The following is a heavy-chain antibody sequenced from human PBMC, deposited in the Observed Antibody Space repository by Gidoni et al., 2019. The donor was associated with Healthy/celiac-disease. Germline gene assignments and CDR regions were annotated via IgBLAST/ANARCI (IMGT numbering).Heavy chain of an antibody. Sequence: QVQLVQSGAEVKKPVASVKVSCKASGYTFTSYGISWVRQAPGQGLEWMGWISAYNGNTNYAQKLQGRVTMTTDTSTSTAYMELRSLRSDDTAVYYCARAYYDILTGPGWFDPWGQGTLVTVSS. CDR1: GYTFTSYG. D-gene: IGHD3-9*01. V-gene: IGHV1-18*01. CDR2: ISAYNGNT. J-gene: IGHJ5*02. CDR3: ARAYYDILTGPGWFDP.